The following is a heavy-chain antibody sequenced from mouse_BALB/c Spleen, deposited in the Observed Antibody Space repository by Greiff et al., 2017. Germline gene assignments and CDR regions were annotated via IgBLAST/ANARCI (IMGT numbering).Heavy chain of an antibody. J-gene: IGHJ1*01. CDR3: ARPYYDYHWYFDV. V-gene: IGHV1-85*01. Sequence: QVQLQQSGAELVKPGASVKLSCKASGYTFTSYDINWVRQRPEQGLEWIGWIFPGDGSTKYNEKFKGKATLTTDKSSSTAYMQLSRLTSEDSAVYFSARPYYDYHWYFDVWGAGTTVTVSS. CDR1: GYTFTSYD. D-gene: IGHD2-4*01. CDR2: IFPGDGST.